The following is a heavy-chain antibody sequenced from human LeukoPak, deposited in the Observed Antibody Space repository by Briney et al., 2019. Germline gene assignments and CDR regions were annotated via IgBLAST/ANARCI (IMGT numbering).Heavy chain of an antibody. CDR1: GDSLSSSTCY. Sequence: RTSEALSLTCTVSGDSLSSSTCYWGWIRQPPGKDLEWIGSSYYSGSTYYNPSLKSRVTISVDTSKNQYSLRLSSLTAADTAVYYCARPYRGGWRGGFDHWGHGTLVTVSS. J-gene: IGHJ4*01. CDR2: SYYSGST. D-gene: IGHD6-19*01. V-gene: IGHV4-39*01. CDR3: ARPYRGGWRGGFDH.